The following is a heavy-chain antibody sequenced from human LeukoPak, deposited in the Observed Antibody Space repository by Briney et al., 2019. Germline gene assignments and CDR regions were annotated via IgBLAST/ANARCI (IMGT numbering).Heavy chain of an antibody. Sequence: SETLSLTCTVTGGSIGSYYWSWVRQPPGKGLEWIGYIYYNGNTNDNPSLKSRVTLSVDTSKNQFSLKLRSVTAADTAVYYCARAGMDWAADYWGQGTLVTVSS. CDR3: ARAGMDWAADY. V-gene: IGHV4-59*08. D-gene: IGHD1-14*01. J-gene: IGHJ4*02. CDR2: IYYNGNT. CDR1: GGSIGSYY.